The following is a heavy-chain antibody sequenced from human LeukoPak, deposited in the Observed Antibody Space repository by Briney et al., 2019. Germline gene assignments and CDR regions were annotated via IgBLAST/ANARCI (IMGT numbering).Heavy chain of an antibody. J-gene: IGHJ4*02. CDR1: GFTITNNW. V-gene: IGHV3-74*03. CDR3: ATVFKGSSLEDY. D-gene: IGHD1-26*01. CDR2: IKSDESSA. Sequence: PGGSLRLSCVASGFTITNNWTYWVRQAPGRGLVWVSRIKSDESSAAYADSVKGRFTISRDNAKNTLYLQMNSLRVEDTAVYYCATVFKGSSLEDYWGQGTLVTVSS.